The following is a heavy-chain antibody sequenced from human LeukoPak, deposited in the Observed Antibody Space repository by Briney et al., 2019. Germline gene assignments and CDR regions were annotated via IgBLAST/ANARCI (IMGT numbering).Heavy chain of an antibody. D-gene: IGHD3-10*01. V-gene: IGHV5-10-1*01. J-gene: IGHJ6*04. CDR3: ASQTYYYGSGSYAPSYYGMDV. Sequence: SWIRQPPGKGLEWMGRIDPSDSYTNYSPSFQGHVTISADKSISTAYLQWSSLKASDTAMYYCASQTYYYGSGSYAPSYYGMDVWGKGTTVTVSS. CDR2: IDPSDSYT.